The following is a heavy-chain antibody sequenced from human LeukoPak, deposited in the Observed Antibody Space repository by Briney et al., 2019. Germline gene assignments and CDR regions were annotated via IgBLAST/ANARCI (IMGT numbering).Heavy chain of an antibody. V-gene: IGHV4-4*07. J-gene: IGHJ5*02. CDR2: MYTSGST. CDR1: GGSISGYY. Sequence: NASETLSLTCTVSGGSISGYYWSWIRQPAGKGLEWIGRMYTSGSTTYNPSLKSRVTMSVDTSKNQFSLELSSVTAADTAMYYCARYYYDSSYYWMFDPWGQGTLVTVSS. CDR3: ARYYYDSSYYWMFDP. D-gene: IGHD3-22*01.